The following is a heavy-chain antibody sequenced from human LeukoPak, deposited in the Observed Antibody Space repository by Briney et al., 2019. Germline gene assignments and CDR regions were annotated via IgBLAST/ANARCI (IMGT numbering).Heavy chain of an antibody. J-gene: IGHJ4*02. D-gene: IGHD6-13*01. V-gene: IGHV3-21*01. CDR3: ARFIAAPYYFDY. CDR2: ISSSSSYV. CDR1: GFTFSSYS. Sequence: GGSLRLSCAASGFTFSSYSMNWVRQAPGKGLEWVSSISSSSSYVYYADSVKGRFTISRDNAKNSLYLQMNSLRAEDTAVYYCARFIAAPYYFDYWGRGTLVTVSS.